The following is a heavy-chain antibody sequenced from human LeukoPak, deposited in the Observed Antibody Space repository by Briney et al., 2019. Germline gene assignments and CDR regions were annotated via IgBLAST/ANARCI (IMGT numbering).Heavy chain of an antibody. Sequence: HPGGSLRLSCVASGFTFSSYPMHWVRQVPVKGLEYISAINPNGDCTYYANSVKGRFTISRDNSKNTLYLQMNSLRAEDTAVYYCAKDLRMDDFWSGYPDRAFDIWGQGTMVTVSS. D-gene: IGHD3-3*01. CDR2: INPNGDCT. V-gene: IGHV3-64*01. J-gene: IGHJ3*02. CDR3: AKDLRMDDFWSGYPDRAFDI. CDR1: GFTFSSYP.